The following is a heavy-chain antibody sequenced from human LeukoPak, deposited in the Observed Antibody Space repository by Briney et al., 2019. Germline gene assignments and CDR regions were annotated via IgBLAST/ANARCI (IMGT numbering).Heavy chain of an antibody. Sequence: GGSLRLPCAASGFTFTTYWMTWVRQAPGKGLEWVAFIRYDGSNKYYADSVKGRFTISRDNSKNTLYLQMNSLRAEDTAVYYCAKARGSGYYYNWFDPWGQGTLVTVSS. CDR3: AKARGSGYYYNWFDP. V-gene: IGHV3-30*02. CDR1: GFTFTTYW. D-gene: IGHD3-22*01. CDR2: IRYDGSNK. J-gene: IGHJ5*02.